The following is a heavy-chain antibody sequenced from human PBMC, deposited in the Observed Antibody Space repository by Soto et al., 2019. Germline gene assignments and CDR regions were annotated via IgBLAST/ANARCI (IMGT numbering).Heavy chain of an antibody. V-gene: IGHV1-58*01. CDR3: AAEGYGIVAFDY. Sequence: SVQVSCKASGFTFTSSAVQWVRQARGQRLEWIGWIVVGSGNTNYAQKFQERVTITRAMSTSTAYMELSSLRSEDTAVYYCAAEGYGIVAFDYWGQGTLVTVSS. J-gene: IGHJ4*02. CDR2: IVVGSGNT. D-gene: IGHD3-22*01. CDR1: GFTFTSSA.